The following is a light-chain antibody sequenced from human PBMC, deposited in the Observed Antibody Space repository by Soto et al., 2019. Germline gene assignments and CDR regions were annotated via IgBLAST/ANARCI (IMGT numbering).Light chain of an antibody. CDR1: TSDVGGFDS. CDR3: SSYTTSNTWL. J-gene: IGLJ3*02. V-gene: IGLV2-14*01. CDR2: EVS. Sequence: QSALTQPASVSGSPGQSITISCTATTSDVGGFDSVSWYQQHPGTAPRVIIYEVSNRPSGVSYRFSGSKSANTASLTISGLQADDEADYYCSSYTTSNTWLVGGGTKLTV.